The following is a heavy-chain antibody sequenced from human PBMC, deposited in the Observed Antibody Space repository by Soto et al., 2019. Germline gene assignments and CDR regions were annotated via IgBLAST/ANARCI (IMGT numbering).Heavy chain of an antibody. CDR2: INPNSGGT. Sequence: GASVKVSCKASGYSFTSYDIEWVRQAPGQGLEWMGWINPNSGGTNYAQKFQGWVTMTRDTSISTAYMELSRLRSDDTAVYYCARDASSGYYYGYWGQGTLVTVSS. J-gene: IGHJ4*02. V-gene: IGHV1-2*04. CDR3: ARDASSGYYYGY. D-gene: IGHD3-22*01. CDR1: GYSFTSYD.